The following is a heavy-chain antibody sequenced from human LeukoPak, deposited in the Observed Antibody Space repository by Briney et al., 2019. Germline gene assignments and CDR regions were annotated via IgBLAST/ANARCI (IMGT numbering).Heavy chain of an antibody. Sequence: GGSLRLSCAASGFTFSDYYMDWVRQAPGLGLEWFGRIRNKANSYTTEYAASVSGRFTISRDDSKDSLCLQMNSLKTEDTAVYYCARESKLGAAPTGGYYYYGMDVWGQGTTVTVSS. D-gene: IGHD2-15*01. J-gene: IGHJ6*02. V-gene: IGHV3-72*01. CDR2: IRNKANSYTT. CDR3: ARESKLGAAPTGGYYYYGMDV. CDR1: GFTFSDYY.